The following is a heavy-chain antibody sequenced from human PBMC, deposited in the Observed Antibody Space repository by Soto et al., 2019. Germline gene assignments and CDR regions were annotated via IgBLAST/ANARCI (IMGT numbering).Heavy chain of an antibody. CDR2: INPNSGGT. J-gene: IGHJ6*02. Sequence: ASVKVSCKASGYIFTGYYMRWVRQAPGQGLEWMGWINPNSGGTNYAQKFQGWVTMTRDTSISTAYMELSRLRSDDTAVYYCARGEPTTVYGMDVWGQGTTVTVSS. CDR1: GYIFTGYY. V-gene: IGHV1-2*04. CDR3: ARGEPTTVYGMDV. D-gene: IGHD1-1*01.